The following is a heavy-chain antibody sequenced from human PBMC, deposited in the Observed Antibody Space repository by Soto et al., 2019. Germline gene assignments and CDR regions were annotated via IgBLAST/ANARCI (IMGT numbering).Heavy chain of an antibody. J-gene: IGHJ5*02. CDR1: GDSVSSNSAT. V-gene: IGHV6-1*01. Sequence: SQTLSLTCAISGDSVSSNSATWNWIRQSPSRGLEWLGRTYYRSKWYDDYAVSVKSRITINPDTSRNQFSLQLNSVTPEDTAVYYCARGIAAAATYNWFDRWGQGTQVTVSS. CDR2: TYYRSKWYD. CDR3: ARGIAAAATYNWFDR. D-gene: IGHD6-13*01.